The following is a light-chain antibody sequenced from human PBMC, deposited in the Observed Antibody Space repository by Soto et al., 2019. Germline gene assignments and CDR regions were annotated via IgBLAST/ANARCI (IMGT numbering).Light chain of an antibody. CDR1: KLGDKY. CDR2: QDR. J-gene: IGLJ2*01. Sequence: SYELTQPPSVSVSPGQTASITCSGDKLGDKYACWYQQKPGQSPVLVIYQDRKRPSGIPERFSGSNSGNTATLTISGTQAMYEADYYCQAWDSSTAVVFGGWTKHTVL. CDR3: QAWDSSTAVV. V-gene: IGLV3-1*01.